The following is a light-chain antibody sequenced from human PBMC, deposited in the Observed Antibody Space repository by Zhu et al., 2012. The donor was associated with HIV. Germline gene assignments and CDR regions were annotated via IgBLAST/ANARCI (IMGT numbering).Light chain of an antibody. CDR3: QQFKSSPLT. CDR1: QSVDNFY. Sequence: EIVLTQSPGTLSLSPGERATLSCRASQSVDNFYLAWYQQKPGQAPRLLIYGASSRATGIPDRFSGSGSGTDFTLTISRLEPEDFAVYYCQQFKSSPLTFGGGTKVEIK. V-gene: IGKV3-20*01. J-gene: IGKJ4*01. CDR2: GAS.